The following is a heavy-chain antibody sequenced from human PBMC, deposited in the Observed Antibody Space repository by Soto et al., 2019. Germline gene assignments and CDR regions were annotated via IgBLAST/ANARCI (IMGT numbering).Heavy chain of an antibody. CDR1: GYTFTSYD. D-gene: IGHD3-10*01. V-gene: IGHV1-8*02. J-gene: IGHJ1*01. CDR3: ASPLGYGSGSYRPFQH. CDR2: MNPNSGNT. Sequence: ASVKVSCKASGYTFTSYDINWVRQATGQGLEWMGWMNPNSGNTGYAQKFQGRVTMTRNTYISTAYMELSSLRSVDTAVYYCASPLGYGSGSYRPFQHWGQGTLVTVSS.